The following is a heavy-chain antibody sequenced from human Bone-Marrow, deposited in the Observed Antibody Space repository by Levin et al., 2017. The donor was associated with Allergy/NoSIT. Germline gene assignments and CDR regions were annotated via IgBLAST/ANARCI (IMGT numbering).Heavy chain of an antibody. CDR3: ARQFRRAAALDY. D-gene: IGHD6-25*01. Sequence: RGESLKISCLGSGFSFTSYWIAWVRQMPGKGLEWMGIIYPADSDTRYSPSFQGQVTISVDKSIRTAYLQWISLKASDTAIYYCARQFRRAAALDYWGQGNLVTVSS. CDR1: GFSFTSYW. V-gene: IGHV5-51*01. J-gene: IGHJ4*02. CDR2: IYPADSDT.